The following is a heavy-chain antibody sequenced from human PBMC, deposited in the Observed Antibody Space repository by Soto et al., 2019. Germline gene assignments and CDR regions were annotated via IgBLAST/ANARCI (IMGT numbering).Heavy chain of an antibody. V-gene: IGHV4-34*01. D-gene: IGHD3-22*01. Sequence: PSETLSLTCAVYGGSFSGYYWSWIRQPPGKGLEWIGEINHSGSTNYNPSLKSRVTISVDTSKNQFSLKLSSVTAADTAVYYCASLGGYFYDSSGYYAYYGMDVWGQGTTVTVSS. CDR1: GGSFSGYY. CDR2: INHSGST. J-gene: IGHJ6*02. CDR3: ASLGGYFYDSSGYYAYYGMDV.